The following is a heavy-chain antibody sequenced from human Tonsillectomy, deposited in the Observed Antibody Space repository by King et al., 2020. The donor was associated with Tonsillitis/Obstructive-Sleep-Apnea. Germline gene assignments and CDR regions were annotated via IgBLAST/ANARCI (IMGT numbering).Heavy chain of an antibody. D-gene: IGHD1-26*01. CDR2: ISSDGNNK. V-gene: IGHV3-30*18. Sequence: VQLVESGGGVVQPGRSLKLSCAASGFMFSNYGMHWVRQAPGKGLEWVAVISSDGNNKYYGDSVKGRFTISRDKSKNTLYLRMNSLRVEDTAVYYCAKDDGADWEPYYFDYWGQGTLVTVSS. CDR3: AKDDGADWEPYYFDY. CDR1: GFMFSNYG. J-gene: IGHJ4*02.